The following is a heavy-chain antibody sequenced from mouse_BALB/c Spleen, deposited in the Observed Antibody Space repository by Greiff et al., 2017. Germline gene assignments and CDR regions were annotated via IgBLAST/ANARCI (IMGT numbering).Heavy chain of an antibody. V-gene: IGHV10-3*03. CDR3: VREGYDGYFDY. CDR2: IRSKSNNYAT. J-gene: IGHJ2*01. CDR1: GFTFNTYA. Sequence: EVNLVESGGGLVQPKGSLKLSCAASGFTFNTYAMHWVCQAPGKGLEWVARIRSKSNNYATYYADSVKDRFTISRDDSQSMLYLQMNNLKTEDTAMYYCVREGYDGYFDYWGQGTTLTVSS. D-gene: IGHD2-14*01.